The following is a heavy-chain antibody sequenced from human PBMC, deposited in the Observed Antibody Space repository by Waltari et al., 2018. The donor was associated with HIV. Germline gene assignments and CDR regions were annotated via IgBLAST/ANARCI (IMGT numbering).Heavy chain of an antibody. J-gene: IGHJ6*02. D-gene: IGHD6-19*01. CDR3: AREPQQWLAYYYYYGMDV. V-gene: IGHV1-18*04. Sequence: QVQLVQSGAEVKKPGASGKVSCTASGYTFTSHGICWVRQAPGQGPEWMGWISANNGNTKYAQKLQGRVTMTTDTSTSTAHMELRSLRSDDTAVYYCAREPQQWLAYYYYYGMDVWGQGTTVTVSS. CDR1: GYTFTSHG. CDR2: ISANNGNT.